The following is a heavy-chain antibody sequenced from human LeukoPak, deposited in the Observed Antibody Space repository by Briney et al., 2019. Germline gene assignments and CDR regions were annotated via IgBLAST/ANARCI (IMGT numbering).Heavy chain of an antibody. CDR2: IYHSGST. Sequence: SETLSLTCAVSGYSISSGYYWGWIRQPPGKGLEWIGSIYHSGSTYYNPSLKSRVTISVDTSKNQFSLKLSSVTAADTAVYYCARGQTDWDILTGYYVDYWGQGTLVTVSS. J-gene: IGHJ4*02. D-gene: IGHD3-9*01. CDR1: GYSISSGYY. CDR3: ARGQTDWDILTGYYVDY. V-gene: IGHV4-38-2*01.